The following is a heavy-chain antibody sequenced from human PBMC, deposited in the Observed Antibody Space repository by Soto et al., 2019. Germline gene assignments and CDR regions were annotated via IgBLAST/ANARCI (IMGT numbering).Heavy chain of an antibody. J-gene: IGHJ6*02. CDR1: GYSFTTYG. V-gene: IGHV1-18*04. CDR3: ARVLIPAAISNFFYFGMDV. Sequence: ASVKVSCKASGYSFTTYGITWVRQAPGEGLEWMGWITTHNGETEYAQAYKGRVTMTTDTSSSTTYMELRGLRSDDTAIYYCARVLIPAAISNFFYFGMDVWGQGTSVTVSS. D-gene: IGHD2-2*01. CDR2: ITTHNGET.